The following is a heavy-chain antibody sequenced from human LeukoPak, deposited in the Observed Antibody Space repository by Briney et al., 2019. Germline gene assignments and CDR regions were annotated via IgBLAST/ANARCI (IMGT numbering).Heavy chain of an antibody. Sequence: PSETLSLTCTVSGGSISSGSFYWGWILQPAGKGLGWIGRIYTSGSTNYNPSLKSRVTISVDTSKNQFSLKLSSVTAADAAVYYCARGSAEFDYWGQGTLVTVSS. CDR2: IYTSGST. CDR1: GGSISSGSFY. CDR3: ARGSAEFDY. D-gene: IGHD6-13*01. V-gene: IGHV4-61*02. J-gene: IGHJ4*02.